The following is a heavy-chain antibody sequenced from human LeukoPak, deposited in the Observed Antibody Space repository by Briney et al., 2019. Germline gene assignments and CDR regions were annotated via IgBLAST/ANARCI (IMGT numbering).Heavy chain of an antibody. CDR2: ISYDGSNK. J-gene: IGHJ5*02. CDR1: GFTFSSYA. V-gene: IGHV3-30-3*01. Sequence: GGSLRLSCAASGFTFSSYAMHWVRQAPGKGLEWVAVISYDGSNKYYADSVKGRFTISRDNAKNTLYLQMNSLRAEDTAVYYCARGSGVVNSWFDPWGQGTLVTVSS. D-gene: IGHD3-3*01. CDR3: ARGSGVVNSWFDP.